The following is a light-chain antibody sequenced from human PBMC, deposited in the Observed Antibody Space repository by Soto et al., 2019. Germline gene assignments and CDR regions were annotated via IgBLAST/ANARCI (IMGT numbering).Light chain of an antibody. J-gene: IGKJ1*01. Sequence: DIQMTQSPSTLSSSIGDRVTITCRASQTISSWVAWYQQKPGKAPKLLIYEAFNLEGGVPSRFSGSGSGTEFTLTIFSLQPDDFATYYCQQSHSYPWTFGQGTKVAI. V-gene: IGKV1-5*03. CDR1: QTISSW. CDR3: QQSHSYPWT. CDR2: EAF.